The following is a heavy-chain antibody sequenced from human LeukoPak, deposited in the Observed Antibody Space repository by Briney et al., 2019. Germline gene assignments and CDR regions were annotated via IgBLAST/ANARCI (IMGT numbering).Heavy chain of an antibody. Sequence: GGSLRLSCEASGFTFNNFGMHWVRQAPGKGLEWVSAISGSGGSTYYADSVKGRFTISRDNSKNTLYLQMNSLRAEDTAVYYCAKEEPDSSGWSGVYWYFDLWGRGTLVTVSS. CDR2: ISGSGGST. CDR3: AKEEPDSSGWSGVYWYFDL. CDR1: GFTFNNFG. J-gene: IGHJ2*01. D-gene: IGHD6-19*01. V-gene: IGHV3-23*01.